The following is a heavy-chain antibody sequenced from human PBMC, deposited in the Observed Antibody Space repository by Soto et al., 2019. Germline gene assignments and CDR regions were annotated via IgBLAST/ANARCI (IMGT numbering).Heavy chain of an antibody. Sequence: EVQLLESGGGLVQPGGSLRLSFPPFESTFGNYALSWSPQVPGKGREWVPGIIGGGGSSYYADSVKGRFTISRDNSKNTLYLQMNSLRAEDTAVYYCAHNCGVDCHSVFFYWGQGTLVIVSS. V-gene: IGHV3-23*01. J-gene: IGHJ4*02. CDR3: AHNCGVDCHSVFFY. D-gene: IGHD2-21*02. CDR1: ESTFGNYA. CDR2: IIGGGGSS.